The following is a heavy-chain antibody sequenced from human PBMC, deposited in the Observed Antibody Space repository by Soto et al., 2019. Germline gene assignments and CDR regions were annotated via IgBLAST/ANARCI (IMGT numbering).Heavy chain of an antibody. J-gene: IGHJ3*02. V-gene: IGHV1-18*04. CDR3: AIPALRYCSGGSCSFDI. CDR2: LSAYNGNT. Sequence: ASVKVSCKASGYTFTSYGISWVRQAAGQGLEWMGWLSAYNGNTNYAQNLQRRVTMTTDTSTSTAYMELRRLRSDDTAVYSCAIPALRYCSGGSCSFDIWGQGTMVTVSS. CDR1: GYTFTSYG. D-gene: IGHD2-15*01.